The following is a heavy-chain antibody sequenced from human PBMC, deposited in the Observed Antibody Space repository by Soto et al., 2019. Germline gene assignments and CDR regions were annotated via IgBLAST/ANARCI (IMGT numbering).Heavy chain of an antibody. D-gene: IGHD3-10*01. CDR1: GGTFSSYA. J-gene: IGHJ2*01. V-gene: IGHV1-69*01. CDR2: IIPIFGTA. Sequence: QVQLVQSGAEVKKPGSSVKVSCKASGGTFSSYAISWVRQAPGQGLEWMGGIIPIFGTANYAQKFQGRVTITADESTSTAYMELSSLRSEDTAVYYCARGVIMVRGKPATWYFDLWGRGTLVTVSS. CDR3: ARGVIMVRGKPATWYFDL.